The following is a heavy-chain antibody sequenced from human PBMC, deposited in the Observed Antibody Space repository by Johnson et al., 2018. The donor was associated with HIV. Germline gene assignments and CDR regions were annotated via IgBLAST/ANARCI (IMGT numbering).Heavy chain of an antibody. V-gene: IGHV3-30*02. J-gene: IGHJ3*02. D-gene: IGHD6-6*01. CDR3: AKDRGSSSGWDAFDI. CDR1: GFTFSSYG. Sequence: VQLVESGGGVVQPGGSLRLSCAASGFTFSSYGMHWVRQAPGKGLEWVAFIRYDGSNKYYADSVKGRFTISRDNSKNTLYLQMNSLRAEDTAVYYFAKDRGSSSGWDAFDIWGQGTMVTVSS. CDR2: IRYDGSNK.